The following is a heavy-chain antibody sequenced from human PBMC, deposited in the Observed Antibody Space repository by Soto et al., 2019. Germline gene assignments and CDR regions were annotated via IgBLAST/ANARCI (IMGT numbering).Heavy chain of an antibody. CDR2: ISGSSGST. Sequence: GGSLRLSCAASGFTFSSYAMSWVRQAPGKGLEWVSAISGSSGSTYYADSVKGRFTISRDNSKNTLYLQMNSLRAEDTAVYYCAKDIYIAAAWYGDFDYWGQGTLVTVSS. CDR3: AKDIYIAAAWYGDFDY. V-gene: IGHV3-23*01. D-gene: IGHD6-13*01. CDR1: GFTFSSYA. J-gene: IGHJ4*02.